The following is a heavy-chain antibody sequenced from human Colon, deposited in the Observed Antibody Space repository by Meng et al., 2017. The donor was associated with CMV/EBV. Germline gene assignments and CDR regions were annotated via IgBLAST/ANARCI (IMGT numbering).Heavy chain of an antibody. J-gene: IGHJ4*02. CDR3: AKVSSFQLLDYFDY. CDR2: IGLNSGSI. D-gene: IGHD2-2*01. V-gene: IGHV3-9*01. CDR1: GFTFGDYA. Sequence: GGSLRLSCAASGFTFGDYAMHWVRQAPGKGLEWVSGIGLNSGSIGYADSVKGRFTISRDNAKNSLYLQMNSLRADDTALYYCAKVSSFQLLDYFDYWGQGTLVTVSS.